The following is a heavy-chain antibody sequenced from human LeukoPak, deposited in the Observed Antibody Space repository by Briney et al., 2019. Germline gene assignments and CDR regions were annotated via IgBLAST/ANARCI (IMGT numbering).Heavy chain of an antibody. D-gene: IGHD4-11*01. Sequence: SETLSLTCTVSGGSISSYYWSWIRQPPGKGLEWIGYIHYSGSTNYNPFLKSRVTISVDTSKKQISLKLSSVTAADTAVYYCARGPTVNYYYYGMDVWGQGTTVTVSS. V-gene: IGHV4-59*01. J-gene: IGHJ6*02. CDR2: IHYSGST. CDR1: GGSISSYY. CDR3: ARGPTVNYYYYGMDV.